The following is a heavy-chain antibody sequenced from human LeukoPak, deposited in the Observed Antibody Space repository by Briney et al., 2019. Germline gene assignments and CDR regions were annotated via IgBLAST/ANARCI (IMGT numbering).Heavy chain of an antibody. Sequence: ASVKVSCKASGYTFIDYSIHWVRQAPGQGLEWMGEINPNNGDTTYAQKFQGRVTMTRDTSISTAYVELRRLGSDDTAVYYCAREKLVAGNNFDYWGQGTLVTVSS. CDR1: GYTFIDYS. J-gene: IGHJ4*02. CDR3: AREKLVAGNNFDY. CDR2: INPNNGDT. V-gene: IGHV1-2*02. D-gene: IGHD6-19*01.